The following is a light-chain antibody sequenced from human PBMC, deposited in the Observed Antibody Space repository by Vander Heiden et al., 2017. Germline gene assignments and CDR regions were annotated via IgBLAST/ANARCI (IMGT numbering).Light chain of an antibody. CDR3: TSFTRNNNVV. J-gene: IGLJ2*01. CDR1: SSDVGGSNH. V-gene: IGLV2-14*01. CDR2: EVN. Sequence: QSALTQPDSVSGSPGQPITISCTGTSSDVGGSNHVSWYQHHPGKAPKLIIYEVNYRPSGVSNRFSGSKSGNTASLTISGLQAEDEADYYCTSFTRNNNVVFGGGTKLTVL.